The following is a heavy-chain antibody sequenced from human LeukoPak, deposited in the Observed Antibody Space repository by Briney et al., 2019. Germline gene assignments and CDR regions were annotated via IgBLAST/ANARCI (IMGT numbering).Heavy chain of an antibody. CDR3: ARHFGSYHYLGYYYMDV. V-gene: IGHV4-59*05. CDR1: GGSISSYY. Sequence: SETLSLTCTVSGGSISSYYWSWIRQPPGKGLEWIGSIYYSGSTYYNPSLKSRVTISVDTSKNQFSLKLSSVTAADTAVYYCARHFGSYHYLGYYYMDVWGKGTTVTISS. J-gene: IGHJ6*03. CDR2: IYYSGST. D-gene: IGHD1-26*01.